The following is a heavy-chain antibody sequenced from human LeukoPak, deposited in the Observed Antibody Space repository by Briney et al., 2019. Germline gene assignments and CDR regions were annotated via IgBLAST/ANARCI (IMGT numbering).Heavy chain of an antibody. V-gene: IGHV4-59*12. CDR2: IYYSGST. CDR3: ARDNSYGYRVTTN. J-gene: IGHJ4*02. D-gene: IGHD5-18*01. Sequence: SETLSLTCTVSGGSISSYYWSWIRQPPGKGLKWIGYIYYSGSTNYNPSLKSRITISVDTAKNQFSLKPSSVTAADTAVYYCARDNSYGYRVTTNWGQGTLVTVSS. CDR1: GGSISSYY.